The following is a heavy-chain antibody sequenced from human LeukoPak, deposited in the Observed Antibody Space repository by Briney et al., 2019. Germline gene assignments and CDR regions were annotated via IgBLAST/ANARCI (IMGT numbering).Heavy chain of an antibody. CDR3: AKGGSWHQSIDY. Sequence: GGSLRLSCAASGFTFSSYAMSWVRQAPGKGLEWVSTISGSGGSTYYADSVKGRFIISRDNSKNTLYLQMNSLRAEDTAVYYCAKGGSWHQSIDYWGQGTLVTVSS. J-gene: IGHJ4*02. CDR2: ISGSGGST. V-gene: IGHV3-23*01. D-gene: IGHD3-10*01. CDR1: GFTFSSYA.